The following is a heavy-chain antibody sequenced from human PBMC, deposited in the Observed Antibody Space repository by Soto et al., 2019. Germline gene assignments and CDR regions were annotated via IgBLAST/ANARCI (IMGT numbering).Heavy chain of an antibody. Sequence: PGGSLRLSCAASGFPFSTYGMHWVRQAPGKGLEWVSVVSRDGSSQEYADSVKGRFTISRDNSKNTLYLQMNSLRAEDTAVYYSAKDVYAMPHWFDPWGQGTLVTVSS. J-gene: IGHJ5*02. V-gene: IGHV3-30*18. D-gene: IGHD2-2*01. CDR1: GFPFSTYG. CDR3: AKDVYAMPHWFDP. CDR2: VSRDGSSQ.